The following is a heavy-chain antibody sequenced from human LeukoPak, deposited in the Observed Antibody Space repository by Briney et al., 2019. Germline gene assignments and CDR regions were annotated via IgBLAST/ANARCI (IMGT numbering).Heavy chain of an antibody. CDR3: ARGSGVQVWSSLDY. D-gene: IGHD5-18*01. J-gene: IGHJ4*02. CDR1: AFTFSTCS. Sequence: GGSLRLSCAASAFTFSTCSMNWVRQAPGKGLDWVSSISSSGSYIYYADSVKGRFTISRDNAKNSLHLQMSGLRAEDTAVYYCARGSGVQVWSSLDYWGQGTLVTVSS. CDR2: ISSSGSYI. V-gene: IGHV3-21*01.